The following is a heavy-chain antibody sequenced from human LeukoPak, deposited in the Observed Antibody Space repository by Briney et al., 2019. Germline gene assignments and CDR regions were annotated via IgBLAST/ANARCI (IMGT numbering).Heavy chain of an antibody. J-gene: IGHJ6*03. Sequence: GGSLRLSCAASGFTFSSYWMSWVRQAPGKGLEWVANIKQDGSEKYYVDSMKGRFTISRDNAKNLLYLQMSSLRAEDTALYYCARAANSPNVNLYRTYYYREVGAKGTTVTVS. CDR3: ARAANSPNVNLYRTYYYREV. CDR1: GFTFSSYW. V-gene: IGHV3-7*01. D-gene: IGHD2-8*01. CDR2: IKQDGSEK.